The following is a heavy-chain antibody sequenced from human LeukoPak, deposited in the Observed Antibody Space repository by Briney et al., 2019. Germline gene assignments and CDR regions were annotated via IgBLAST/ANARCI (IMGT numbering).Heavy chain of an antibody. D-gene: IGHD5-18*01. CDR1: GGSLSGYY. J-gene: IGHJ4*02. CDR2: INHSGST. V-gene: IGHV4-34*01. CDR3: ARRRGYSYGSLVPDY. Sequence: SETLSLTCAVYGGSLSGYYWSWIRQPPGKGLEWIGEINHSGSTNYNPSLKSRVTISVDTSKNQFSLKLSSVTAADTAVYYCARRRGYSYGSLVPDYWGQGTLVTVSS.